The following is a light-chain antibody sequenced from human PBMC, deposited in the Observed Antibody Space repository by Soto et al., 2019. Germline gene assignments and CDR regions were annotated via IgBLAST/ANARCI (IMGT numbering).Light chain of an antibody. Sequence: QAVVTQEPSLTVSPGGTITLTCDSSTGAVTGGQYTYWFQQKPGQAPRTLIYDTSKKHEWTTARFSGSLLGGKAVLTFSGAQHEDEAYYCCFLWYDGPRVFGTGTKVTVL. CDR2: DTS. J-gene: IGLJ1*01. V-gene: IGLV7-46*01. CDR1: TGAVTGGQY. CDR3: FLWYDGPRV.